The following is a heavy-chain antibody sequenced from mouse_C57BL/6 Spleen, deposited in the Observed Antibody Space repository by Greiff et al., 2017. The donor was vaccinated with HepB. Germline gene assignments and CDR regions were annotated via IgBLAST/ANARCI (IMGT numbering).Heavy chain of an antibody. CDR2: IRSKSNNYAT. V-gene: IGHV10-1*01. Sequence: EVKVEESGGGLVQPKGSLKLSCAASGFSFNTYAMNWVRQAPGKGLEWVARIRSKSNNYATYYADSVKDRFTISRDDSESMLYLQMNNLKTEDTAMYYCVRLAFAYWGQGTLVTVSA. J-gene: IGHJ3*01. CDR1: GFSFNTYA. CDR3: VRLAFAY.